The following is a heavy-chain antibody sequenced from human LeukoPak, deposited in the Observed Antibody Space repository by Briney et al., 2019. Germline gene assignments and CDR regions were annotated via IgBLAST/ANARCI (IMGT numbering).Heavy chain of an antibody. Sequence: GGSLRLSCAASGFTFSSYAMHWVRQAPGKGLECVAVISYDGSNKYYADSVKGRFTISRDNSKNTLYLQMNSLRPEDTAVYYCARGVQDYYDSSGYSNWFDPWGQGTLVTVSS. CDR1: GFTFSSYA. D-gene: IGHD3-22*01. V-gene: IGHV3-30-3*01. J-gene: IGHJ5*02. CDR2: ISYDGSNK. CDR3: ARGVQDYYDSSGYSNWFDP.